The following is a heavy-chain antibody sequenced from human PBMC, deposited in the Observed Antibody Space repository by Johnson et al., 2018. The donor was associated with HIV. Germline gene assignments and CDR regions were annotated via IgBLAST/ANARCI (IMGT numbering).Heavy chain of an antibody. CDR3: AKGGSYYVNAFDI. J-gene: IGHJ3*02. V-gene: IGHV3-23*04. D-gene: IGHD1-26*01. CDR1: GFTFDDYT. CDR2: ISWAGGST. Sequence: VQLVESGGGLVQPGGSLRLSCAASGFTFDDYTMHWVRQAPGTGLEWVSLISWAGGSTYYADSVKGRFTISRDNSKNTLYLQMNSLRAEDTAVYYCAKGGSYYVNAFDIWGQGTMVTVSS.